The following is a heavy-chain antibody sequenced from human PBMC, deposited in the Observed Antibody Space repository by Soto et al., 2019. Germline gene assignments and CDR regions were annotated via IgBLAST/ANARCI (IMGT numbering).Heavy chain of an antibody. CDR1: GGSISSSNW. CDR2: IYHSGST. Sequence: PSETLSLTCAVSGGSISSSNWWSWVRQPPGKGLEWIGEIYHSGSTNHNPSLKSRVTISVDKSKNQFSLKLSSVTAADTAVYYCARSLGGSYNYYYGMDVWGQGTTVTVSS. J-gene: IGHJ6*02. CDR3: ARSLGGSYNYYYGMDV. V-gene: IGHV4-4*02. D-gene: IGHD1-26*01.